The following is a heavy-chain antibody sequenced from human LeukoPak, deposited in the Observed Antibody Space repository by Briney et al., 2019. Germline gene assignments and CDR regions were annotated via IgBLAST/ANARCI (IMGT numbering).Heavy chain of an antibody. CDR3: ARDPNGDYIGAFEF. V-gene: IGHV3-23*01. CDR1: GFTFSNYA. D-gene: IGHD4-17*01. CDR2: ITSAGAP. Sequence: GGSLRLSCAASGFTFSNYAVMWVRQAPGQGLEWVSAITSAGAPRYADSVKGRFTISRDNSKNTLYLQMNSLRAVDTAQYFCARDPNGDYIGAFEFWGQGTGVTVSS. J-gene: IGHJ3*01.